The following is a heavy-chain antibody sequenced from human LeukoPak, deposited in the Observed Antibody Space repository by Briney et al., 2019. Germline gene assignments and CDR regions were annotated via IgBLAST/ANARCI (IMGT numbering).Heavy chain of an antibody. D-gene: IGHD1-1*01. CDR2: ISGSGGST. J-gene: IGHJ6*02. CDR1: GFTFSSYA. Sequence: PGGSLRLSCAASGFTFSSYAMSWVRQAPGKGLEWVSAISGSGGSTYYADSVKGRFTISRDNSKNTLYLQMNSLRAEDTAVYYCAKSTRDFYYYYGMDVWGQGTTVTVSS. V-gene: IGHV3-23*01. CDR3: AKSTRDFYYYYGMDV.